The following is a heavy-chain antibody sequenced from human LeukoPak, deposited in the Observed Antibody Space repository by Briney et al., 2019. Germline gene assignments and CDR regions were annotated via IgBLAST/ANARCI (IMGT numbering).Heavy chain of an antibody. CDR1: GFSLSTSGMR. Sequence: SGPTLVNPTQTLTLTCTFSGFSLSTSGMRVRWIRQPPGKALEWLARIDWDDDKFYSTSLKTRLTISKDTSKNQVVLTMTNMDPVDTATYYCARSPSYGTVDYWGQGTMVTVSS. V-gene: IGHV2-70*04. J-gene: IGHJ4*02. CDR3: ARSPSYGTVDY. CDR2: IDWDDDK. D-gene: IGHD5-18*01.